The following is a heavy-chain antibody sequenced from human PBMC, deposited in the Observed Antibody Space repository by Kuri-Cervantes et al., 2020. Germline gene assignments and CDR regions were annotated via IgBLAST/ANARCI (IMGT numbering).Heavy chain of an antibody. CDR3: ARELSDYDSYGWYLDL. CDR2: IGAGGDT. J-gene: IGHJ2*01. V-gene: IGHV3-13*01. Sequence: GGSLRLSCAASGFTFGNSDMHWVRQATGKGLGWVSAIGAGGDTYYPGSVKGRFTISRDNAKNSLYLQMNSLRAGDTAVYYCARELSDYDSYGWYLDLWGRGTLVTVSS. CDR1: GFTFGNSD. D-gene: IGHD3-22*01.